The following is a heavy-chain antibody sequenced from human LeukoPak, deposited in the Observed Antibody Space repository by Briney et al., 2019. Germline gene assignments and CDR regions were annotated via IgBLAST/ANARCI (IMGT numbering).Heavy chain of an antibody. D-gene: IGHD6-13*01. J-gene: IGHJ4*02. CDR2: ISWNSGSI. CDR1: GFTFDDYA. Sequence: PGRSLRLSCAASGFTFDDYAMHWVRHAPGKGLEWVSGISWNSGSIGYADSVKGRFTISRDNAKNSLYLQMNSLRAEDTALYYCAKDFDIAAAGTPVDYWGQGTLVTVSS. V-gene: IGHV3-9*01. CDR3: AKDFDIAAAGTPVDY.